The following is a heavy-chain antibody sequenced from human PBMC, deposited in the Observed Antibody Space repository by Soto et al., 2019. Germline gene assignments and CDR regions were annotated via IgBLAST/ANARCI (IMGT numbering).Heavy chain of an antibody. J-gene: IGHJ4*02. CDR2: IYFRGST. Sequence: QVQLQESGPGLVKPSETLSLTCTVSGGSISSYYWSWIRQPPGKGLEWIGYIYFRGSTNYNPSLKSRXXLXVXXSKNQFSLKLSSVTAADTAVYYCASHMVRGVPFGYWGQGTLVTVSS. CDR3: ASHMVRGVPFGY. D-gene: IGHD3-10*01. CDR1: GGSISSYY. V-gene: IGHV4-59*08.